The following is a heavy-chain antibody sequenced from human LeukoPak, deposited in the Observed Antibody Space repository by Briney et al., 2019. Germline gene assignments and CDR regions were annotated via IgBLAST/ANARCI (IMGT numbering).Heavy chain of an antibody. D-gene: IGHD3-10*01. Sequence: SVKVSCKASGGTFSSYAISWVRQAPGQGLEWMGGIIPIFGTANYAQKFQGRVTITADESTSTAYMELSSLRSEDTAVYYCARDVVWFGEFQGGSDYWGQGTLVTVSS. J-gene: IGHJ4*02. CDR1: GGTFSSYA. V-gene: IGHV1-69*13. CDR2: IIPIFGTA. CDR3: ARDVVWFGEFQGGSDY.